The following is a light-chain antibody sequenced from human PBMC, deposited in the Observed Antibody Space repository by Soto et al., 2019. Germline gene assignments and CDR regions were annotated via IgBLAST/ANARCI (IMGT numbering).Light chain of an antibody. CDR1: QSISRNY. J-gene: IGKJ5*01. Sequence: EIVWTQSPGTLSLSPGERASLSCRASQSISRNYLAWFQQKPGQAPRLLLSTASSRATGIPDRFSGRGAGTDCTLTISRLEPEDFAVYDCHQYGSSPHTVGQGTRLEI. V-gene: IGKV3-20*01. CDR3: HQYGSSPHT. CDR2: TAS.